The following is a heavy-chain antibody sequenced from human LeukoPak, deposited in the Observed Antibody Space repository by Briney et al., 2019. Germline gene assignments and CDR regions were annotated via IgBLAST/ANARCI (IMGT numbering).Heavy chain of an antibody. V-gene: IGHV3-33*01. CDR1: GFTFSSYS. CDR3: ARDKYYYDSSGQPSY. CDR2: IWYDGSNK. D-gene: IGHD3-22*01. Sequence: GGSLRLSCAASGFTFSSYSMHWVRQAPGKGLEWVAVIWYDGSNKYYADSVKGRFTISRDNSKNTLYLQMNSLRAEDTAVYYCARDKYYYDSSGQPSYWGQGTLVTVSS. J-gene: IGHJ4*02.